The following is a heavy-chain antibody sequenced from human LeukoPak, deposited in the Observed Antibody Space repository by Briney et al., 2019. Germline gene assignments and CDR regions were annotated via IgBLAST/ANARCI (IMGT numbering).Heavy chain of an antibody. D-gene: IGHD3-9*01. Sequence: SQTLSLTCAISGDSVSSNSAAWNWIRQSPSRGLEWLGRTYYRSKWYNDYAVSVKSRITINPDTSKNQFSLQLNSVTPEDTAVYYCARVWAGLNYDILTGYYADSPFDYWGQGTLVTVSS. V-gene: IGHV6-1*01. CDR1: GDSVSSNSAA. J-gene: IGHJ4*02. CDR2: TYYRSKWYN. CDR3: ARVWAGLNYDILTGYYADSPFDY.